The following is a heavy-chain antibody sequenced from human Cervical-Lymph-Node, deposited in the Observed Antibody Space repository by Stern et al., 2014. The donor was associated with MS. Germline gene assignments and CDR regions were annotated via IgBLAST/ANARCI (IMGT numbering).Heavy chain of an antibody. V-gene: IGHV3-72*01. D-gene: IGHD3-10*01. J-gene: IGHJ5*02. CDR3: AKHADSAGGA. Sequence: EVQLVESGGGLVQPGGSLRLSCEASGFTFSDSFMDWVRQAPGKGLEWVGRIRNKGSSYTTQYVASVEGRVTISRADSKDPGVFEMNSQKPEDTAVYYCAKHADSAGGAWGQGTLVTVSS. CDR2: IRNKGSSYTT. CDR1: GFTFSDSF.